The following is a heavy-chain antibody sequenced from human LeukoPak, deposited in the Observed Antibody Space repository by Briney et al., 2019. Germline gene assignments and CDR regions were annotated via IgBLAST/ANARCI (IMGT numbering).Heavy chain of an antibody. V-gene: IGHV3-48*03. Sequence: GGSLRLSCAASGFTFSSYEMSWVRQAPGKGLEFISYISHSGNIIYYADSVKGRFTISRDNAKNSLYLQMNSLRAEDTAVYYCARDMGYDYVWGSYIYFDYWGQGTLVTVSS. CDR2: ISHSGNII. J-gene: IGHJ4*02. D-gene: IGHD3-16*01. CDR1: GFTFSSYE. CDR3: ARDMGYDYVWGSYIYFDY.